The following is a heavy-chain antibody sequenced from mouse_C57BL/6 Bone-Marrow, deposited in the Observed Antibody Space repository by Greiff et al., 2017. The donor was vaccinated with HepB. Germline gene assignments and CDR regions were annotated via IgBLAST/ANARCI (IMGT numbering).Heavy chain of an antibody. CDR2: INPSSGDT. V-gene: IGHV1-4*01. CDR1: GYTFTSYT. J-gene: IGHJ2*01. Sequence: VQLQESGAELARPGASVKMSCKASGYTFTSYTMHWVKQRPGQGLEWIGYINPSSGDTKYNQKFKDKATLTADKSASTAYMQLSSLTSEDSAVYYRSSPIDYWGQGTTLTVSS. CDR3: SSPIDY. D-gene: IGHD6-5*01.